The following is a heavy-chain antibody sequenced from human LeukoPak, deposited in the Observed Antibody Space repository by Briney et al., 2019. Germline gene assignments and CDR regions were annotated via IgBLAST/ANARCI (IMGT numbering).Heavy chain of an antibody. D-gene: IGHD3-3*01. CDR3: AKDQEDYDFWSGYSFDY. CDR1: GFTFSNAW. V-gene: IGHV3-30*18. Sequence: GGSLRLSCAASGFTFSNAWMNWVRQAPGKGLEWVAVISYDGSNKYYADSVKGRFTISRDNSKNTLYLQMNSLRAEDTAVYYCAKDQEDYDFWSGYSFDYWGQGTLVTVSS. CDR2: ISYDGSNK. J-gene: IGHJ4*02.